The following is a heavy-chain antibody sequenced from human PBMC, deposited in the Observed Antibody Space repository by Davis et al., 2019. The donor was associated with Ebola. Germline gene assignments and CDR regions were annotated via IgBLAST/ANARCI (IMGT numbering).Heavy chain of an antibody. V-gene: IGHV4-61*09. CDR3: ARGDFWSGYFYFDY. D-gene: IGHD3-3*01. CDR1: GGSTSSSSSYY. Sequence: SETLSLTCTVSGGSTSSSSSYYWSWIRQPAGKGLEWIGHIYTSGSTNYNPSLKRRVTISVDTSKNQFSLKLSCVTAADTAVYYCARGDFWSGYFYFDYWGQGTLVTVSS. CDR2: IYTSGST. J-gene: IGHJ4*02.